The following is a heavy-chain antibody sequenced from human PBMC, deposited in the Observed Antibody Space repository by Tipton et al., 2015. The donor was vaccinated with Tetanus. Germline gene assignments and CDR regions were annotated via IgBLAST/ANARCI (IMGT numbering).Heavy chain of an antibody. J-gene: IGHJ4*02. V-gene: IGHV3-21*04. CDR2: ISSGGNYI. D-gene: IGHD1-20*01. CDR3: AFRTNWRFSRGFDC. CDR1: GFSFSSYS. Sequence: SLRLSCEASGFSFSSYSMNWVRQAPGKGLDWVSSISSGGNYIYYADSVKGRFTISRDNSNNSLSLQMNSLRIDDTAVYYCAFRTNWRFSRGFDCWARESWSPSPQ.